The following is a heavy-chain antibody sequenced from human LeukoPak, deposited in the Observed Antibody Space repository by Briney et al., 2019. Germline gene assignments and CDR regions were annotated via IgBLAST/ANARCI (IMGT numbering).Heavy chain of an antibody. J-gene: IGHJ4*02. D-gene: IGHD1-7*01. CDR1: GFTFRSYD. CDR2: IGTAGEI. Sequence: GGSLRLSCAASGFTFRSYDMHWVRQATGKGLEWVSGIGTAGEIYYPGSVKGRFTISRENAKNSLYLQMNSLRAGDTAVYYCAKTGLELLSIYRVYYFDSWGQGTQVTVSS. CDR3: AKTGLELLSIYRVYYFDS. V-gene: IGHV3-13*01.